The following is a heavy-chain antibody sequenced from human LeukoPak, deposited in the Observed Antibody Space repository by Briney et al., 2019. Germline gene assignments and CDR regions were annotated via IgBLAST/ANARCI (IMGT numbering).Heavy chain of an antibody. V-gene: IGHV4-34*01. CDR3: ARGYLGYCSSTSCPIYYYYYMDV. CDR2: INHSGST. Sequence: SETLSLTCAVYGGSFSGYYWSWIRQPPGKGLEWIGEINHSGSTNYNPSLKSRVTISVDTSKNQFPLKLSSVTAADTAAYYCARGYLGYCSSTSCPIYYYYYMDVWGKGTTVTVSS. J-gene: IGHJ6*03. CDR1: GGSFSGYY. D-gene: IGHD2-2*01.